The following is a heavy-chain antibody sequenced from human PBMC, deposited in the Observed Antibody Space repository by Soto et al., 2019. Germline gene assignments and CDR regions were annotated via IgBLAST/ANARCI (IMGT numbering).Heavy chain of an antibody. CDR1: GFTFSSYA. CDR2: ISYDGSNK. J-gene: IGHJ6*02. Sequence: GGSLRLSCAASGFTFSSYAMHWVRRAPGKGLEWVAVISYDGSNKYYADSVKGRFTISRDNSKNTLYLQMNSLRAEDTAVYYCARDLIKWLVHYYYYGMDVWGQGTTVTVSS. CDR3: ARDLIKWLVHYYYYGMDV. D-gene: IGHD6-19*01. V-gene: IGHV3-30-3*01.